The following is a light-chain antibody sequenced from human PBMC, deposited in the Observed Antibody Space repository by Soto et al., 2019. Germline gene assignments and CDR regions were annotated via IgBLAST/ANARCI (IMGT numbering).Light chain of an antibody. CDR3: QQYGSSRT. CDR2: GAS. Sequence: IVLTQSPGTLSLSPGKRATLSCRASQSVSSSYLAWYQQKPGQAPRLLIYGASSRATGIPDRFSGSGSGTDFTLTISRLEPEDFAVYYCQQYGSSRTFGQGTKVEIK. J-gene: IGKJ1*01. CDR1: QSVSSSY. V-gene: IGKV3-20*01.